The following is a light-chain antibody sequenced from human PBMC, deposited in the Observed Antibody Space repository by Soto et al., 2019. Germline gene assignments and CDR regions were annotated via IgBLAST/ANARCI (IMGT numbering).Light chain of an antibody. CDR3: SSYTSGTTLYV. CDR2: ASS. CDR1: SSDVGGYNY. V-gene: IGLV2-14*01. Sequence: QSVLTQPASVSGSPRQSITISCTGTSSDVGGYNYVSWYQHHPGKAPRLMIYASSSRPSGVPHRFSGSRSGNTASLIISGLQAEDEADYYCSSYTSGTTLYVFGTGTKLTVL. J-gene: IGLJ1*01.